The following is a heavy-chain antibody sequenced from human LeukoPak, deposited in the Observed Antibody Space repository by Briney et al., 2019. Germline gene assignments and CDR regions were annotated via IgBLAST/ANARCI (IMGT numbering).Heavy chain of an antibody. V-gene: IGHV3-48*01. Sequence: PGGSLRLSCAASGFTFSTYSMNWVRQAPGKGLEWVSYISTSSSTIYYADSVKGRFTISRENAKNSLFLQMNSLRAEDTAVYYCARVYSGYEYDAFDIWGQGTMVTVSS. CDR2: ISTSSSTI. CDR1: GFTFSTYS. D-gene: IGHD5-12*01. J-gene: IGHJ3*02. CDR3: ARVYSGYEYDAFDI.